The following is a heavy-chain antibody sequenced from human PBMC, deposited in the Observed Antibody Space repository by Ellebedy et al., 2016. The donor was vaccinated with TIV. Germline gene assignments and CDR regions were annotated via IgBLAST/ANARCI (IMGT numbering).Heavy chain of an antibody. CDR2: INVGGNT. CDR3: ARGNWNYGGVDY. D-gene: IGHD1-7*01. Sequence: SETLSLTCAVYGGSFSDYYWAWIRQTPGTGLEWIGEINVGGNTEYKPSLKSRLTISVDAAKNHFSLKLSSVTAADTAVYYCARGNWNYGGVDYWGQGNLVTVSS. J-gene: IGHJ4*02. CDR1: GGSFSDYY. V-gene: IGHV4-34*01.